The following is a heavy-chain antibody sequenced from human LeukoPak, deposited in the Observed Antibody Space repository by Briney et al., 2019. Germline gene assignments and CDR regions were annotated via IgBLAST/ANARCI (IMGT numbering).Heavy chain of an antibody. V-gene: IGHV4-34*01. Sequence: SETLSLTCAVYGGSFSGYYWSWIRQPPGKGLEWIGEINHSGSTNYNPSLKSRVTISVDTSKNQFSLKLSSVTAADTAVYYCARHGSGSYYPEYWGQGTLVTVSS. CDR1: GGSFSGYY. CDR3: ARHGSGSYYPEY. D-gene: IGHD3-10*01. J-gene: IGHJ4*02. CDR2: INHSGST.